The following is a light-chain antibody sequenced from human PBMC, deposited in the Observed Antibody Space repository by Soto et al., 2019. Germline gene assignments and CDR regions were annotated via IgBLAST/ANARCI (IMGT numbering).Light chain of an antibody. Sequence: EIVLTQSPGTLSLSPGERATLSCRASQSVSSSYLAWYQQKPGQAPRLLIYGASSRATGIPDRFSGTWSGIHFTLTISRPEPEGFAGYYCQLCGSSPPRFTFSPGTTVDIK. V-gene: IGKV3-20*01. J-gene: IGKJ3*01. CDR2: GAS. CDR1: QSVSSSY. CDR3: QLCGSSPPRFT.